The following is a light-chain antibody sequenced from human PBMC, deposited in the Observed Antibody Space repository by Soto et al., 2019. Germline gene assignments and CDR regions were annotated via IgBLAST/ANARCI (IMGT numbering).Light chain of an antibody. V-gene: IGLV2-11*01. Sequence: QSVLIQPPSVSGSPGQSVTISCTGTSSDVGSYDYVSWYQQHPGTVPKPMIYNVNTQPSGVPDRFSGSKSGNTASMTISGLQAEDEADYECCSYTSSATLIVFGTGTKVTVL. CDR1: SSDVGSYDY. CDR3: CSYTSSATLIV. CDR2: NVN. J-gene: IGLJ1*01.